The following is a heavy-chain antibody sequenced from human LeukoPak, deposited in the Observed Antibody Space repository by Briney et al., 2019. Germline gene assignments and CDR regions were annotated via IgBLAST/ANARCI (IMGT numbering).Heavy chain of an antibody. V-gene: IGHV1-18*01. CDR1: GYTFTSYG. D-gene: IGHD2-15*01. CDR3: AREGTHCSGGSCYSLFDY. J-gene: IGHJ4*02. Sequence: ASVKVSCKASGYTFTSYGISWVRQAPGQGLEWTGWISAYNGNTNYAQKLQGRVTMTTDTSTSTAYMELRSLRSDDTAVYYCAREGTHCSGGSCYSLFDYWGQGTLVTVSS. CDR2: ISAYNGNT.